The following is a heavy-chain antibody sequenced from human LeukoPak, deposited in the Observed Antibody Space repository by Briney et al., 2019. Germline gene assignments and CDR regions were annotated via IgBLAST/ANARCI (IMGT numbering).Heavy chain of an antibody. CDR2: ISYAGNT. Sequence: SEILSLTCTVSGGSISNYYWSWIRQPPGRPLEYIAYISYAGNTNYNPSLKSRVTISVDASRNQFSLKLSSVTAADTAVYYCARTSSGWYFHLWGQGTLVTVSS. CDR1: GGSISNYY. D-gene: IGHD6-19*01. J-gene: IGHJ5*02. V-gene: IGHV4-59*08. CDR3: ARTSSGWYFHL.